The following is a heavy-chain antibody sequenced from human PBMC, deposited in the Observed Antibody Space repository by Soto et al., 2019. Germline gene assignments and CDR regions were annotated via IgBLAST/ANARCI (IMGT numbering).Heavy chain of an antibody. D-gene: IGHD3-9*01. CDR2: INAGNGNT. J-gene: IGHJ4*02. Sequence: GASVKVSCKASGYTFTSYAMHWVRQAPGQRLEWMGWINAGNGNTKYSQKFQGRVTITRDTSASTAYMELNSLRAEDTAVYYCAKDFNYDILTGSDYWGQGTLVTVSS. V-gene: IGHV1-3*01. CDR1: GYTFTSYA. CDR3: AKDFNYDILTGSDY.